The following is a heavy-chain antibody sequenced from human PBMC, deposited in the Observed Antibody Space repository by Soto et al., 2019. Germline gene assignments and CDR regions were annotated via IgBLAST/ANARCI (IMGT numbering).Heavy chain of an antibody. D-gene: IGHD4-17*01. Sequence: GGSLRLSCAASGFTFSSYAMSWVRQAPGKGLEWVSAISGSGGSTYYADSVKGRFTISRDNSKNTLYLQMNSLRAEDTAVYYCAISGGDPNKNLTTVNLWDYYGMDVWGQGTTVTVSS. CDR1: GFTFSSYA. J-gene: IGHJ6*02. V-gene: IGHV3-23*01. CDR3: AISGGDPNKNLTTVNLWDYYGMDV. CDR2: ISGSGGST.